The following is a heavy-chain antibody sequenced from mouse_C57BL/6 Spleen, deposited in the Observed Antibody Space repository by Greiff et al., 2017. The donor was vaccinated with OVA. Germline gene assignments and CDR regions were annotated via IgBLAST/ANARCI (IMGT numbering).Heavy chain of an antibody. Sequence: VQLQQPGAELVKPGASVKLSCKASGYTFTSYWMQWVKQRPGQGLEWIGEIDPSDSYTNYKQKFKGKATLTVDTSSTPAYMQLSSLTSEDAAVYYCARPFLLRGFAYWGQGTLVTVSA. CDR1: GYTFTSYW. CDR2: IDPSDSYT. V-gene: IGHV1-50*01. CDR3: ARPFLLRGFAY. J-gene: IGHJ3*01. D-gene: IGHD1-1*01.